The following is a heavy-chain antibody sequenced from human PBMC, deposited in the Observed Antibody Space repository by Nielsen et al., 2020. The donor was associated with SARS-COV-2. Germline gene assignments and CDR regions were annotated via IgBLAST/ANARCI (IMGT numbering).Heavy chain of an antibody. D-gene: IGHD2-15*01. CDR3: AKDWTAIVVVPSGGVDY. J-gene: IGHJ4*02. CDR2: ISYDGSNK. V-gene: IGHV3-30*18. Sequence: CAASGFTFSTYGMHWVRQAPGKGLEWVAAISYDGSNKYYVDSVKGRFTISRDNSKNTLYLQMSSLREEDTAVYYCAKDWTAIVVVPSGGVDYWGQGTLVTVSS. CDR1: GFTFSTYG.